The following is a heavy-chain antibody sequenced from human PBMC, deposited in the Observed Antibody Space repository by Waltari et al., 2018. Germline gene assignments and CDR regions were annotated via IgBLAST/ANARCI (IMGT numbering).Heavy chain of an antibody. CDR1: GFTLSRYA. V-gene: IGHV3-23*04. CDR3: VKGSGGSRPYYLDS. D-gene: IGHD5-12*01. J-gene: IGHJ4*02. Sequence: EVQLEESGGGLVQPGGSLRLSCAASGFTLSRYAMAWVRQVPGKGLEWISDSTGSGSETYSAESVKGRFTISSDHSLYLQMKSLRVEDTAVYYCVKGSGGSRPYYLDSWGQGTLVTVSS. CDR2: STGSGSET.